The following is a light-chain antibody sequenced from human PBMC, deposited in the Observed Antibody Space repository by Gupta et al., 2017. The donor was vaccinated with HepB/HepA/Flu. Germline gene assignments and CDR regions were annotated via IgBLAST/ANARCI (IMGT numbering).Light chain of an antibody. CDR3: QQYSSSPRT. V-gene: IGKV3-20*01. CDR2: GAS. Sequence: EIVLTQSPGTLSLYQGERATLSCRASQKISNNFLAWYQQKPGQAPRVLISGASSRATGIPDRFSGSGSGTDFTLTISRLEPEDFTVYFCQQYSSSPRTFGQGTKVEIK. CDR1: QKISNNF. J-gene: IGKJ1*01.